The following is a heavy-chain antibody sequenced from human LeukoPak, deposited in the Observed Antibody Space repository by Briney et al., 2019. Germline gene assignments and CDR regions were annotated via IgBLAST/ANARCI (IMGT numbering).Heavy chain of an antibody. Sequence: PSETLSLTCTVSGGSSSSYYWSWIRQPPGKGLEWIGYIHYSGRTNYNPSLKSRVTILLDTSKNQFSLRLSSVTAADTAVYYCARSGGDRVEMPTIIDYWGQGTLVTVSS. V-gene: IGHV4-59*01. D-gene: IGHD5-24*01. CDR1: GGSSSSYY. CDR3: ARSGGDRVEMPTIIDY. J-gene: IGHJ4*02. CDR2: IHYSGRT.